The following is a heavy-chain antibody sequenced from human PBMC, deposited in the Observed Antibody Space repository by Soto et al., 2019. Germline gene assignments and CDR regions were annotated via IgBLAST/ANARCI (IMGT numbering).Heavy chain of an antibody. CDR1: GFTFSSYA. CDR2: ISGSGGST. J-gene: IGHJ4*02. D-gene: IGHD6-13*01. V-gene: IGHV3-23*01. Sequence: GGSLRLSCAASGFTFSSYAMSWVRQAPGKGLEWVSAISGSGGSTYYADSVKGRFTISRDNSKNTLYLQMNSLRAEDTAVYYCAKDVIIAAAGRGARDRPRIFDYWGLGTLVTVSA. CDR3: AKDVIIAAAGRGARDRPRIFDY.